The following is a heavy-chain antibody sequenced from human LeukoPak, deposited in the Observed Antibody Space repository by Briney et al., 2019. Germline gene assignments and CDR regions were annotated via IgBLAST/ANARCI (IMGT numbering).Heavy chain of an antibody. V-gene: IGHV1-18*01. D-gene: IGHD3-22*01. CDR1: GYTFTNFG. CDR3: ARAGQGYYFDTSAYYFDY. J-gene: IGHJ4*02. CDR2: ISAYNGNP. Sequence: ASVKVSCRASGYTFTNFGISWVRQAPGQGLEWIAWISAYNGNPTYAQKLQGGVTVTTDTSTNTAYMELRSLTSDDTAVYFCARAGQGYYFDTSAYYFDYWGQGTLVTVSS.